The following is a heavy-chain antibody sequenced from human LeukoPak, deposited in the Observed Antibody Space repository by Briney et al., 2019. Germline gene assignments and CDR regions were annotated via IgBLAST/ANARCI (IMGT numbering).Heavy chain of an antibody. CDR1: GGSISSGGYY. CDR2: IYYSGST. CDR3: ARAGSDGDFWSGYLDY. D-gene: IGHD3-3*01. J-gene: IGHJ4*02. Sequence: SQTLSLTCTVSGGSISSGGYYWSWIRQHPGTGLEWIGYIYYSGSTYYNPSLKSRVTISVDTSKNQFSLKLSSVTAADTAVYYCARAGSDGDFWSGYLDYWGQGTLVTVSS. V-gene: IGHV4-31*03.